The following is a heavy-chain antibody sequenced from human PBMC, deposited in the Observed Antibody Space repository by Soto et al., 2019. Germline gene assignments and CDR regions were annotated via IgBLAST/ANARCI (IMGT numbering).Heavy chain of an antibody. Sequence: QVQLQESGPGLVKPSQTLSLTCTVSGGSITSDYSCWSWIRQPPGEGLEWIGHIFDSGTTYTNPSLRIRVAISRDASKNHFSLTQGSVTAADTSVYYSASGPSGDNVHYWGQGAQGTVSS. V-gene: IGHV4-30-4*01. CDR1: GGSITSDYSC. CDR2: IFDSGTT. CDR3: ASGPSGDNVHY. D-gene: IGHD7-27*01. J-gene: IGHJ4*02.